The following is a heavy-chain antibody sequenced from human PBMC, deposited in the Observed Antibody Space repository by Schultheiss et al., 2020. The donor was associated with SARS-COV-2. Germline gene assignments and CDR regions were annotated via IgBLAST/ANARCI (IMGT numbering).Heavy chain of an antibody. CDR3: ARDGYYYDSSGRHYYSMDV. Sequence: SVKVSCKASGGTFSSYAISWVRQAPGQGLEWMGGIIPIFGTANYAQKFQGRVTSTADESTSTAYMELSSLRSEDTAVYYCARDGYYYDSSGRHYYSMDVWGQGGTVTVA. CDR1: GGTFSSYA. D-gene: IGHD3-22*01. CDR2: IIPIFGTA. J-gene: IGHJ6*02. V-gene: IGHV1-69*13.